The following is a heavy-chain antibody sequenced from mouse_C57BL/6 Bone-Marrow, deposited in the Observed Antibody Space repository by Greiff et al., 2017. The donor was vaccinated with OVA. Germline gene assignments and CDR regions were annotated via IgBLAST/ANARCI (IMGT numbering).Heavy chain of an antibody. CDR1: GYTFTSYG. CDR3: AREGIGAWFAY. V-gene: IGHV1-81*01. J-gene: IGHJ3*01. CDR2: IYPRSGNP. Sequence: QVQLQQSGAELARPGASVKLSCKASGYTFTSYGISWVKQRTGQGLEWIGEIYPRSGNPYYNEKFKGKATLTADKSSSTAYMELRSLTSEDSAVYFCAREGIGAWFAYWGQGTLVTVSA. D-gene: IGHD3-1*01.